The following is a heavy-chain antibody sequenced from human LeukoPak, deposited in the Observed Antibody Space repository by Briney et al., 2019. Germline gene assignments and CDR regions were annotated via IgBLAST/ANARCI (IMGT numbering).Heavy chain of an antibody. V-gene: IGHV3-23*01. CDR2: ISGGVGTT. D-gene: IGHD6-19*01. CDR1: GFTFSSCA. J-gene: IGHJ6*04. Sequence: GGSLRLSCTASGFTFSSCAMNWVRQAPGKGLEWVSTISGGVGTTYYADSVKGRFTISSDNSENTLHLQMNNLRAEDSALYYCAKRPPASGWSAMDVWGKGTTVTVSS. CDR3: AKRPPASGWSAMDV.